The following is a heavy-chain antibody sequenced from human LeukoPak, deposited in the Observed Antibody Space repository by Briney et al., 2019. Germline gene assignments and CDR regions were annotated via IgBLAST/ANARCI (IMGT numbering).Heavy chain of an antibody. J-gene: IGHJ4*02. CDR1: GFTFSSYS. CDR2: ISSSSSYI. CDR3: ARDRMQWPAFFDY. D-gene: IGHD6-19*01. V-gene: IGHV3-21*01. Sequence: GGSLRLSCAASGFTFSSYSMNWVRQAPGKGLEWVSSISSSSSYIYYADSVKGRFTISRDNAKNSLYLQMNSLRAEDTAVYYCARDRMQWPAFFDYWGQGTLVTVSS.